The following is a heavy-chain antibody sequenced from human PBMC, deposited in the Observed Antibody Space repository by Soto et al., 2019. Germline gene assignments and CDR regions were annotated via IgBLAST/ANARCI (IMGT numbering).Heavy chain of an antibody. D-gene: IGHD4-17*01. CDR1: GFTFSTHG. J-gene: IGHJ3*02. CDR2: IWSDGRNK. Sequence: GGSLRLSCAASGFTFSTHGMHWVRQAPGKGLEWVAVIWSDGRNKYYADSVKGRFTISRDNSKSTMYLQLNSLRAEDTAVYYCARGGETTRGAFDIWGQGTMVTVSS. V-gene: IGHV3-33*01. CDR3: ARGGETTRGAFDI.